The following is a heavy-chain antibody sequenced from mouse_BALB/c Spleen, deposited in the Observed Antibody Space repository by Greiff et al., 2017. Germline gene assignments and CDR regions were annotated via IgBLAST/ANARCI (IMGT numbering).Heavy chain of an antibody. CDR2: INPSSGYT. J-gene: IGHJ3*01. Sequence: QVQLQQSGAELARPGASVKMSCKASGYTFTSYTMHWVNQRPGQGLEWIGYINPSSGYTNYNQKFKDKATLTADKSSSTAYMQLSSLTSEDSAVYYCARVGGTGFAYWGQGTLVTVSA. CDR1: GYTFTSYT. CDR3: ARVGGTGFAY. V-gene: IGHV1-4*01. D-gene: IGHD3-3*01.